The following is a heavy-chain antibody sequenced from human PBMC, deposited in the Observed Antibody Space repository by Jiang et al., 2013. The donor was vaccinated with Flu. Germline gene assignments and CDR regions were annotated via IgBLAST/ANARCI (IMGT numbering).Heavy chain of an antibody. CDR2: IHYSGTT. CDR3: VRSIVGATFDF. J-gene: IGHJ4*02. CDR1: GGSIISDTYY. D-gene: IGHD1-26*01. V-gene: IGHV4-39*01. Sequence: PGLVKPSETLSLTCSVCGGSIISDTYYWGWIRQPPGKGLEWIGSIHYSGTTYYGPSLKSRVTVSVDTSKNQLFLSLSSVTAADTAVYYCVRSIVGATFDFWGQGSLVTVSS.